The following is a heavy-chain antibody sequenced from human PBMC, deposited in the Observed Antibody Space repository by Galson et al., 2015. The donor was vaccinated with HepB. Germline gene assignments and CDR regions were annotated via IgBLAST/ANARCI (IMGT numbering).Heavy chain of an antibody. Sequence: SVKVSCKASGDPFSRLSVTWVRQAPGQGLEWMGTSIPFFGTSNYAQRFQGRVAMTADESTTTAYMELSSLRSDDTAVYYCARDNGDYGGPNYYDPWGQGTLVTVSS. D-gene: IGHD4-17*01. J-gene: IGHJ5*02. CDR2: SIPFFGTS. CDR3: ARDNGDYGGPNYYDP. CDR1: GDPFSRLS. V-gene: IGHV1-69*13.